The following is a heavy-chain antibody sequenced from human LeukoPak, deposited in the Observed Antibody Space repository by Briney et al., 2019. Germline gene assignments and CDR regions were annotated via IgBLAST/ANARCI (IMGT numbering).Heavy chain of an antibody. Sequence: SETLSLTCTVSGGSISSYCWNWIRQSPGKGLEWIGRVYHSGSINYNPSLKSRVTISVDTSKNQFSLNLSSVTAADTAVYYCVSSYGGYVLDYWGQGTLVIVSS. CDR2: VYHSGSI. CDR1: GGSISSYC. V-gene: IGHV4-59*01. J-gene: IGHJ4*02. D-gene: IGHD5-12*01. CDR3: VSSYGGYVLDY.